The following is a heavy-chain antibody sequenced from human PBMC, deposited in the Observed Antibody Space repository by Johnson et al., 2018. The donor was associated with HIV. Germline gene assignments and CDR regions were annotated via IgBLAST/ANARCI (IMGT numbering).Heavy chain of an antibody. CDR2: ISSSGGST. D-gene: IGHD6-19*01. Sequence: MLLVESGGGLVQPGGSLRLSCAASGFTYSSYAMSWVRQAPGKGLEWVSAISSSGGSTYYADSVKGRFTISRDNSKNKLYLQMNSLRAWDTAVYYCARDRVSLQAVAVPSDAFDIWGQGTLVTVSS. CDR1: GFTYSSYA. V-gene: IGHV3-23*04. J-gene: IGHJ3*02. CDR3: ARDRVSLQAVAVPSDAFDI.